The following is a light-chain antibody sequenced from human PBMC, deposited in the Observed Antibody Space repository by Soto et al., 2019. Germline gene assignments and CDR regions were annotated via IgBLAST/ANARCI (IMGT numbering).Light chain of an antibody. V-gene: IGKV3-20*01. CDR1: QSISSSF. J-gene: IGKJ4*01. Sequence: EIVLTQSPGTLSLSPGERATLSCRASQSISSSFLAWYQQRPGQSPRLIIYAASNRAAGIPDRFSGSGSGTDFTLTISSLQSEDFAVYYCQQYNNWPPLTFGGGTKVDIK. CDR2: AAS. CDR3: QQYNNWPPLT.